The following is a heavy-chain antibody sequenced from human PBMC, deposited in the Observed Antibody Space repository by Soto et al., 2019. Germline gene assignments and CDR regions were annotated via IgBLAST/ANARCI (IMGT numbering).Heavy chain of an antibody. Sequence: QVQLVQSEAEVKKPGASVKVSCKASGYTFTSYGISWVRQAPGQGLEWMGWISAYKGNTNYAQKLQGRVTMTTDTSTSTAYMELRSLRSDETSVYYCAREAYYYGSGSYYNGYYGMDVWGQGTTVTVSS. CDR2: ISAYKGNT. CDR1: GYTFTSYG. V-gene: IGHV1-18*01. D-gene: IGHD3-10*01. CDR3: AREAYYYGSGSYYNGYYGMDV. J-gene: IGHJ6*02.